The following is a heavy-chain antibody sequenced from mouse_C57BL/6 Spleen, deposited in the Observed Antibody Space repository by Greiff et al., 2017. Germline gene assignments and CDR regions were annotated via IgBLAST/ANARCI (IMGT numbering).Heavy chain of an antibody. D-gene: IGHD1-1*01. V-gene: IGHV5-6*02. Sequence: DVMLVESGGDLVKPGGSLKLSCAASGFTFSSYGMSWVRQTPDKRLEWVATISSGGSYTYYPDSVKGRFTISRDNAKNTLYLQMSSLKSEDTAMYYCARKYYGSLYYFDYWGQGTTLTVSS. J-gene: IGHJ2*01. CDR3: ARKYYGSLYYFDY. CDR2: ISSGGSYT. CDR1: GFTFSSYG.